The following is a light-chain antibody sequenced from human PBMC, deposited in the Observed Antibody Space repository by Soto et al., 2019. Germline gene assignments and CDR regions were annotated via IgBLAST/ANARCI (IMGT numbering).Light chain of an antibody. CDR1: QSVSSSY. V-gene: IGKV3-20*01. CDR2: GAS. Sequence: EIVLTPSPGPLSLSPGERATLSCRAIQSVSSSYLAWYQQKPGQAPRRLIYGASRRDPGIPDRFSGSGSGTDFTLTISRLEPEDVAVYYCQQYGSSLWTFGQGTKVDIK. J-gene: IGKJ1*01. CDR3: QQYGSSLWT.